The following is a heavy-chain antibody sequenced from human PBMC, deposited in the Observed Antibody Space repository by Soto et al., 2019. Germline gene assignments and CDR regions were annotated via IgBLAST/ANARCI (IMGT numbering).Heavy chain of an antibody. J-gene: IGHJ6*02. D-gene: IGHD5-18*01. CDR1: GFTFSSYG. V-gene: IGHV3-30*18. Sequence: QVQLVESGGGVVQPGRSLRLSCAASGFTFSSYGMHWVRQAPGKGLEWVALISYDGTNKYYADSVKRRFTISRDNFKNTLYLQMNSLRAEDTAVYYCAKERFGHLWLEDYGMDVWGQGTTVTVSS. CDR2: ISYDGTNK. CDR3: AKERFGHLWLEDYGMDV.